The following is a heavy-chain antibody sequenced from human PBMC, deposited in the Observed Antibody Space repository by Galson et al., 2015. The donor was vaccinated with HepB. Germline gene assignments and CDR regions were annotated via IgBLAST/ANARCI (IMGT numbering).Heavy chain of an antibody. CDR1: GDSVSSNNVA. CDR2: TYYTSKWYT. Sequence: CAISGDSVSSNNVAWHWIRQSPSRGLEWLGRTYYTSKWYTEYGPSVKSRVTISVDTSKNQFSLKLSSVTAADTAVYYCTRRGYVDFWSAYHPFDCWGQGTLVTVSS. V-gene: IGHV6-1*01. D-gene: IGHD3-3*01. J-gene: IGHJ4*02. CDR3: TRRGYVDFWSAYHPFDC.